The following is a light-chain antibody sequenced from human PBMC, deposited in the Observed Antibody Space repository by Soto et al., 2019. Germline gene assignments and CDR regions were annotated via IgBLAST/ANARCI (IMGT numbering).Light chain of an antibody. V-gene: IGKV3-15*01. Sequence: EIVMTQSPATPSVSTGERATLSCRASQSVSSNLAWYQQKPCQAPRLLIYGASTRATGIPARFSGSGSGTEFTLTISRLQSEDFAVYYCQQYHNWPPYTFGQGTKLEIK. CDR1: QSVSSN. CDR3: QQYHNWPPYT. J-gene: IGKJ2*01. CDR2: GAS.